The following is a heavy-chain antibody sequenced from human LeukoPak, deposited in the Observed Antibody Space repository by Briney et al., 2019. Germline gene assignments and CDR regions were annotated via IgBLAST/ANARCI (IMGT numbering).Heavy chain of an antibody. J-gene: IGHJ3*02. D-gene: IGHD2-2*02. V-gene: IGHV3-21*01. CDR2: ISSSSSYI. CDR3: ARHCSSTSCYTYNAFDI. CDR1: GFTFSSYS. Sequence: PGGSLRLSCAASGFTFSSYSMNWVRQAPGKGLEWVSSISSSSSYIHYADSVKGRFTISRDNAKNSLYLQMNSLRAEDTAVYYCARHCSSTSCYTYNAFDIWGQGTMVTVSS.